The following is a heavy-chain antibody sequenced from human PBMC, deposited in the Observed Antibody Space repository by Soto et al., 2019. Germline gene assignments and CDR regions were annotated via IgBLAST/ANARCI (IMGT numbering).Heavy chain of an antibody. Sequence: QVQLQESGPRLVKPSGTLSLTCAVSGASISSTNWWTWVRQPPGKGLEWIGEIYHTGSTKYNPSLKSRVTISLDKYNNQSSLNLSSVTAAATAVYYCATLPPRIVVVVLPIPTWGQGTLVTVSS. CDR3: ATLPPRIVVVVLPIPT. CDR2: IYHTGST. CDR1: GASISSTNW. V-gene: IGHV4-4*02. J-gene: IGHJ4*02. D-gene: IGHD2-15*01.